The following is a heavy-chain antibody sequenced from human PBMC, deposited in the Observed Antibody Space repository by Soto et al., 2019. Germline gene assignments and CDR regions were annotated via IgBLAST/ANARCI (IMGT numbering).Heavy chain of an antibody. D-gene: IGHD2-2*01. CDR3: ARHWACSTTSCYHFDY. V-gene: IGHV4-39*01. CDR2: THESGST. J-gene: IGHJ4*02. CDR1: GGSTRSGRNY. Sequence: SETLSPTCTVSGGSTRSGRNYWGGIRQHPGKGLEWIGSTHESGSTYSNPSLKSRVTMSVDTSKNQFSLKLTSVTAADTAVYYCARHWACSTTSCYHFDYWGQGALVTVSS.